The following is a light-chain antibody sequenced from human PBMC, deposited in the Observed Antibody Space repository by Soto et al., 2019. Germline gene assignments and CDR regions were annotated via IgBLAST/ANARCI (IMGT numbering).Light chain of an antibody. CDR3: SSYTSSTTWV. V-gene: IGLV2-14*01. CDR1: GSDVGYYKC. CDR2: EVS. J-gene: IGLJ3*02. Sequence: QSALAQPASVSGSPGQSITISCTGTGSDVGYYKCVSCHQQHPGNASKLIIYEVSDRPSGVSNRFSGSKSGSTASLTISGLPAEDEADYYCSSYTSSTTWVVGGGTKLTVL.